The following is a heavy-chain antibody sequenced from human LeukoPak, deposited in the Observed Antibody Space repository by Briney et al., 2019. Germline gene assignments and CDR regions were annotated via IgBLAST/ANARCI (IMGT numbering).Heavy chain of an antibody. CDR2: IRSSGTGT. CDR1: GFTFSRYA. V-gene: IGHV3-23*01. D-gene: IGHD2-15*01. CDR3: ARDSGSCCHYYYYYYYMDV. J-gene: IGHJ6*03. Sequence: GGSLRLSCAASGFTFSRYAMSWVRQAPGKGLEWVSGIRSSGTGTYFADSVKGRFTISRDNAKNSLYLQMNSLRAEDTAVYYCARDSGSCCHYYYYYYYMDVWGKGTTVTVSS.